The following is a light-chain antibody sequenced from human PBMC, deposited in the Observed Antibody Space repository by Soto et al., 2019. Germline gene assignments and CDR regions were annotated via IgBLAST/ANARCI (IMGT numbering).Light chain of an antibody. CDR2: GAS. J-gene: IGKJ2*01. V-gene: IGKV1-5*01. CDR3: QQYNGY. Sequence: DIQMTQSPSTLSASVGDRVTITCRASQSISNWLAWYQQKPGKAPKLLIYGASSLESGVPSRFRGSGSGTEFTLTISSLQPDDFATYYCQQYNGYFGQGTKLEIK. CDR1: QSISNW.